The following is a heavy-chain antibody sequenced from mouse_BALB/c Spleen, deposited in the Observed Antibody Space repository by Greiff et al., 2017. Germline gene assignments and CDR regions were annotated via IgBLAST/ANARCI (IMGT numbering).Heavy chain of an antibody. D-gene: IGHD2-3*01. CDR2: IYPGSGNT. V-gene: IGHV1-84*02. CDR1: GYTFTSYD. CDR3: ARSDGYYAWFAY. Sequence: QVQLQQSGPELVKPGALVKISCKASGYTFTSYDINWVKQKPGQGLEWIGWIYPGSGNTKYNEKFKGKATLTVDTSSSTAYMQLSSLTSEDTAVYFCARSDGYYAWFAYWGQGTLVTVSA. J-gene: IGHJ3*01.